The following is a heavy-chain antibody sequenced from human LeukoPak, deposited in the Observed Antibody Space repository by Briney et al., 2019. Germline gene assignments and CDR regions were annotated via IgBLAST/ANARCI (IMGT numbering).Heavy chain of an antibody. J-gene: IGHJ3*02. CDR2: FDPEDGET. CDR1: GYTLTELS. CDR3: ATVPCSGGSCRRERAFDI. V-gene: IGHV1-24*01. D-gene: IGHD2-15*01. Sequence: ASVKVSCKVSGYTLTELSMYWGRQAPGKGLEWRGGFDPEDGETIYAQTFQGRVTMTEDTSTETAYMELSSLRSEDTAVYFCATVPCSGGSCRRERAFDIWGQGTMVTVSS.